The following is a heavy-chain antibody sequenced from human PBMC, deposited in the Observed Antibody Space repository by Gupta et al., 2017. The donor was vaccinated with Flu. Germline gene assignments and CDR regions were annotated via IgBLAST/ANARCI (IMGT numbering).Heavy chain of an antibody. Sequence: QVQLQQWGAGLLKPSETLSLTCAVYGGSFSGYYWSWIRQPPGKGLEWIGEINHSGSTNYNPSLKSRVTISVDTSKNQFSLKLSSVTAADTAVYYCARATVLRFLEWFPALDYWGQGTLVTVSS. D-gene: IGHD3-3*01. J-gene: IGHJ4*02. CDR2: INHSGST. CDR1: GGSFSGYY. V-gene: IGHV4-34*01. CDR3: ARATVLRFLEWFPALDY.